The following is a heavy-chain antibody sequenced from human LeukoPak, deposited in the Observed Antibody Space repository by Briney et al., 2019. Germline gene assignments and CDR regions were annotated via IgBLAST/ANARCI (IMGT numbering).Heavy chain of an antibody. CDR1: GGSISSYY. Sequence: SETLSLTCTVSGGSISSYYWSWIRQPPGKGLEWIGYIYYSGSTNYNPSLKSRVTISVDTSKNQFSLKLSSVTAADMAVYYCATHDSSGAWFDYWGQGTLVTVSS. V-gene: IGHV4-59*08. J-gene: IGHJ4*02. CDR2: IYYSGST. D-gene: IGHD3-22*01. CDR3: ATHDSSGAWFDY.